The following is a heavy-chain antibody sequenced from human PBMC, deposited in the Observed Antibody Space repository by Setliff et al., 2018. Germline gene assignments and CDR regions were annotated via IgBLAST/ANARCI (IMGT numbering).Heavy chain of an antibody. CDR1: GGSISSGSYY. CDR3: ARFSSSSGSYWYFDL. V-gene: IGHV4-61*02. J-gene: IGHJ2*01. CDR2: IYTSGST. Sequence: SETLSLTCAVSGGSISSGSYYWSWIRQPAGKGLEWIGRIYTSGSTNYNPSLKSRVTISVDTSKNQFSLNLSSVTAADTAVYYCARFSSSSGSYWYFDLWGRGTLVTVSS. D-gene: IGHD6-6*01.